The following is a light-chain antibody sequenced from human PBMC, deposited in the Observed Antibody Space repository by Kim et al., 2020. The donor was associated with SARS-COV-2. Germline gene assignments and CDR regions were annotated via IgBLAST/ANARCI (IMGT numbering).Light chain of an antibody. CDR2: DAS. J-gene: IGKJ5*01. V-gene: IGKV3-11*01. CDR3: QHRSNWPSIT. Sequence: EIVLTQSPATLSLSPGERATLSCRASQIVSSYLAWYQQKPGQAPRLLIYDASNRAPGIPARFSGSGSGTDFTLTINSLEPEDFAVYYCQHRSNWPSITFGQGTRLEIK. CDR1: QIVSSY.